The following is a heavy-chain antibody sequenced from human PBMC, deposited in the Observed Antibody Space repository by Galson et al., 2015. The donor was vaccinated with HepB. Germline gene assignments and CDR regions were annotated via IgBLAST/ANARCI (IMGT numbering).Heavy chain of an antibody. CDR3: ARAPNNQSKYRNTFDP. V-gene: IGHV4-34*01. J-gene: IGHJ5*02. CDR1: GGSFSGYY. Sequence: SETLSLTCAVYGGSFSGYYWSWIRQPPGKGLEWIGEINHSGSTNYNPSLRSRVTISVDTSKNQFSLKLSSVTAADTAVYYCARAPNNQSKYRNTFDPWGQGTLVTVSS. CDR2: INHSGST. D-gene: IGHD2/OR15-2a*01.